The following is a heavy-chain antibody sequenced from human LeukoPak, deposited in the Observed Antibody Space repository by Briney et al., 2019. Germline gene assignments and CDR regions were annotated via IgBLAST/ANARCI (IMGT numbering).Heavy chain of an antibody. CDR1: GFTFDDYA. Sequence: GGSLRLSCAASGFTFDDYAMHWVRQAPGKGLERVSGISWNSGSIGYADSVKGRFTISRDNAKNSLYLQMNSLRVEDTAVYYCARGFNRNDYGDYGYWGQGTLVTVSS. D-gene: IGHD4-17*01. V-gene: IGHV3-9*01. CDR2: ISWNSGSI. J-gene: IGHJ4*02. CDR3: ARGFNRNDYGDYGY.